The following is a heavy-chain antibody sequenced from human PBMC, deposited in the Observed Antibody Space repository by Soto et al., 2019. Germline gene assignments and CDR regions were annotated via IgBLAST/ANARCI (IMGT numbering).Heavy chain of an antibody. CDR3: ARGYCSGGSCYSYYYYGMDV. CDR1: GGTFSSYA. J-gene: IGHJ6*02. CDR2: IIPIFGTA. Sequence: ASVKVSCKASGGTFSSYAISWVRQAPGQGLGWMGGIIPIFGTANYAQKFQGRVTITADKSTSTAYMELSSLRSEDTAVYYCARGYCSGGSCYSYYYYGMDVWGQGTTVTVSS. D-gene: IGHD2-15*01. V-gene: IGHV1-69*06.